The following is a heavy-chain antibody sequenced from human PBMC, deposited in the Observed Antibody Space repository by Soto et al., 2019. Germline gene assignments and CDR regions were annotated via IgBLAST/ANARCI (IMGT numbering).Heavy chain of an antibody. D-gene: IGHD6-13*01. J-gene: IGHJ5*02. CDR3: AKDSLGGSWYNWFDP. CDR1: GFTFSSYA. CDR2: ISGSGGST. V-gene: IGHV3-23*01. Sequence: EVQLLESGGGLVQPGGSLRLSCVASGFTFSSYAMSWVRQAPGKGLEWVSAISGSGGSTYYADSVKGRFTISRDNSKNTLYLQMNSLRAEDTAVYYCAKDSLGGSWYNWFDPWGQGTLVTVSS.